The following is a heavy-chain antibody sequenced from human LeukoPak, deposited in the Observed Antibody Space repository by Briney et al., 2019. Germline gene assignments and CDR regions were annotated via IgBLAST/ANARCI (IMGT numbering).Heavy chain of an antibody. J-gene: IGHJ5*02. V-gene: IGHV3-20*04. Sequence: GGSLRLSCAASGFTFSSYGMSWVRQAPGKGLEWVSAISGSGGSTGYADSVKGRFTISRDNAKNSLYLQMNSLRAEDTALYYCARDVYSSSWYGFDPWGQGTLVTVSS. CDR1: GFTFSSYG. D-gene: IGHD6-13*01. CDR3: ARDVYSSSWYGFDP. CDR2: ISGSGGST.